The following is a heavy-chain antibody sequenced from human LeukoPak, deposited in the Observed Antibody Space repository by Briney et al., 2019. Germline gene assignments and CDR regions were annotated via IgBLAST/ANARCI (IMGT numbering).Heavy chain of an antibody. V-gene: IGHV3-21*01. CDR3: ARSGGSSWYVSFDY. CDR1: GFSFSSYS. CDR2: ISSSSSYI. Sequence: GGSLRLSCAASGFSFSSYSMNWVRQAPGKGLEWVSSISSSSSYIYYADSVKGRFTISRDNAKNSLYLQMNSLRAEDTAVYYCARSGGSSWYVSFDYWGQGTLVTVSS. D-gene: IGHD6-13*01. J-gene: IGHJ4*02.